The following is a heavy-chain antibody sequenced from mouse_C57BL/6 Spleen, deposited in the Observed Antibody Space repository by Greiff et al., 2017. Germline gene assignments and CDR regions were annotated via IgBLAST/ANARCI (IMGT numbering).Heavy chain of an antibody. CDR1: GFTFSSCA. CDR3: ARETPIYYYGSEGGYAMDY. D-gene: IGHD1-1*01. V-gene: IGHV5-4*01. CDR2: ISDGGSYT. Sequence: DVKLVESGGGLVKPGGSLKLSCAASGFTFSSCAMSWVRQTPEKRLEWVATISDGGSYTYYPDNVHGRFTISRDNARNNLYMQMSHLKSEDKAMYYCARETPIYYYGSEGGYAMDYWGQGTSVTVSS. J-gene: IGHJ4*01.